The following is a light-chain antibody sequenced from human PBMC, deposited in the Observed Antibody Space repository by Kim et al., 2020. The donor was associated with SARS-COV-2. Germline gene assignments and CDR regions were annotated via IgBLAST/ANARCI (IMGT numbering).Light chain of an antibody. CDR3: QVWDSSSDHLV. J-gene: IGLJ2*01. CDR1: NIGSKS. Sequence: SYELTQPPSVSVAPGKTARITCGGNNIGSKSVHWYQQKPCQAPVLVIYYDSDRPSGIPERFSGSNSGNTATLTISRVEAGDEADYYCQVWDSSSDHLVFGGGTKLTFL. V-gene: IGLV3-21*04. CDR2: YDS.